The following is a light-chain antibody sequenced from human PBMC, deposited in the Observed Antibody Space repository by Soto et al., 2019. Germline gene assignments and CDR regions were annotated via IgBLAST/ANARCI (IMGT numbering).Light chain of an antibody. CDR1: SSDFGTYNL. CDR2: EGI. Sequence: QPVLTQPASVSGSPGQSITISCIGTSSDFGTYNLFSWYQQHPGKAPKLIIYEGIKRPSGVSSRFSGSKSANTASLTVSGLQTEDEADYFCCSYAATFSVFGGGTKLTVL. CDR3: CSYAATFSV. J-gene: IGLJ3*02. V-gene: IGLV2-23*01.